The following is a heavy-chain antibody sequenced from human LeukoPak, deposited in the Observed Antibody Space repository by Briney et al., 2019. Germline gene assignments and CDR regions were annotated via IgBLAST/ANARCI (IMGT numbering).Heavy chain of an antibody. CDR3: AKLERITMIVVVTN. Sequence: GGSLRLSCVASGFTFSSYEMNWVRQAPGKGLEWVSYISSSGNTIYYADSVKGRFTISRDNAENSLYLQMNSLRAEDTAVYYCAKLERITMIVVVTNWGQGTLVTVSS. D-gene: IGHD3-22*01. J-gene: IGHJ4*02. CDR2: ISSSGNTI. CDR1: GFTFSSYE. V-gene: IGHV3-48*03.